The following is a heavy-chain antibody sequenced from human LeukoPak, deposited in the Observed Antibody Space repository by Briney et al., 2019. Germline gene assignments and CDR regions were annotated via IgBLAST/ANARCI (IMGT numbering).Heavy chain of an antibody. Sequence: SETLSLTCAVYGGSFSGYYWSWIRQPPGKGLEWIGEINHSGSTNYNPSLKSRVTISVDTSKNQFSLKLSSVTAADTAVYYCARGRRVRGVMWYWGQGTLVTVSS. D-gene: IGHD3-10*01. CDR3: ARGRRVRGVMWY. J-gene: IGHJ4*02. CDR2: INHSGST. CDR1: GGSFSGYY. V-gene: IGHV4-34*01.